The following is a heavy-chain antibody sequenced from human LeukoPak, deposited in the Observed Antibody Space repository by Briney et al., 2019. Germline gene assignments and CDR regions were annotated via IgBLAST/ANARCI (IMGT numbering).Heavy chain of an antibody. Sequence: ASVNVSCKASGYTFTSYDINWVRQAPGQGLEGMGWMNPNSGNTGYAQTFQGRVTMTRNTSISTAYMELSSLRSEDTAVYYCARGKYSSSWYGQATDYWGQGTLVTVSS. CDR2: MNPNSGNT. CDR1: GYTFTSYD. V-gene: IGHV1-8*01. D-gene: IGHD6-13*01. CDR3: ARGKYSSSWYGQATDY. J-gene: IGHJ4*02.